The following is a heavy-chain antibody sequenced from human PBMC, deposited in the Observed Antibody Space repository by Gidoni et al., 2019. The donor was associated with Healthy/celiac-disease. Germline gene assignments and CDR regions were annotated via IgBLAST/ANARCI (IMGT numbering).Heavy chain of an antibody. CDR1: GFSLSTSGMC. Sequence: QVTLRESGPALAKPTQTLTLTCTLSGFSLSTSGMCVRRIRQPPGKALEWLARIDWDDDKYYSTSLKTRLTISKDTSKNQVVLTMTNMDPVDTATYYCARIVGALFDYWGQGTLVTVSS. J-gene: IGHJ4*02. CDR2: IDWDDDK. D-gene: IGHD1-26*01. V-gene: IGHV2-70*15. CDR3: ARIVGALFDY.